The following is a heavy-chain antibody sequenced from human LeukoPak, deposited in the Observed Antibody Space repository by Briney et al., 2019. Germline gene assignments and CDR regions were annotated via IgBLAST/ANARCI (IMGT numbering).Heavy chain of an antibody. CDR2: IYYSGST. V-gene: IGHV4-39*01. J-gene: IGHJ6*03. D-gene: IGHD3-22*01. CDR3: ARHVGYYYDSSGYLGLLPYYYMDV. Sequence: SETLSLTCTVSGGSISSSSYYWGWIRQPPGKGLEWIGNIYYSGSTYYHPSLKSRVTISVDTSKNQFSLKLSSVTAADTAVYYCARHVGYYYDSSGYLGLLPYYYMDVWGKGTTVTISS. CDR1: GGSISSSSYY.